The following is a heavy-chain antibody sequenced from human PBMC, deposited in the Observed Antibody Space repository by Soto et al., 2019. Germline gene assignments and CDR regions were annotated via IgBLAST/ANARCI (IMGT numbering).Heavy chain of an antibody. V-gene: IGHV3-21*01. CDR1: GFTFSSYS. D-gene: IGHD6-6*01. CDR2: ISSSSSYI. J-gene: IGHJ4*02. Sequence: EVQLVESGGGLVKPGGSLRLSCAASGFTFSSYSMNWVRQAPGKGLEWVSSISSSSSYIYYGDSVKGRFTISRDNAKKSLYLQMNSLRAEDTAVYYCARVGAQLVPSFDYWGQGTLVTVS. CDR3: ARVGAQLVPSFDY.